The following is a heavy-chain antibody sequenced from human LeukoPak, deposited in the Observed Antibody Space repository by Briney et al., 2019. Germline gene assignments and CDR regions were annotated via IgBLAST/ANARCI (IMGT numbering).Heavy chain of an antibody. CDR3: ARGSDLYYYDSCGQYDY. CDR1: GGSFSGYY. Sequence: SETLSLTCAVYGGSFSGYYWSWIRQPPGKGLEWIGEINHSGSTNYNPSLKSRVTISVDTSKNQFSLKLSSVTAADTAVYYCARGSDLYYYDSCGQYDYWGQGTLVTVSS. CDR2: INHSGST. D-gene: IGHD3-22*01. V-gene: IGHV4-34*01. J-gene: IGHJ4*02.